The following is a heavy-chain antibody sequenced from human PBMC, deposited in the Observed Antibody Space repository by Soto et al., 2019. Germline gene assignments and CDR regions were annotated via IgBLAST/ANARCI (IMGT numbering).Heavy chain of an antibody. CDR2: INTNSGGT. V-gene: IGHV1-2*04. J-gene: IGHJ6*02. CDR1: GYTFTGYF. Sequence: ASVKVSCKASGYTFTGYFMHWVRQAPGQGLEWMGWINTNSGGTNYAQKFQGWVTMTRDTSISTAYMEVSRLRSDDTAVYYCATLGLNYYYRLDVWGQGTTVTVSS. CDR3: ATLGLNYYYRLDV. D-gene: IGHD3-16*01.